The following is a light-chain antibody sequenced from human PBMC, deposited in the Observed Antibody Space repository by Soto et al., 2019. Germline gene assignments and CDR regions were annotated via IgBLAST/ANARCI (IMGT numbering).Light chain of an antibody. V-gene: IGLV2-14*01. Sequence: QSVLTQPASVSGSPGQSITISCTGTSSDVGGYNYVSWYQQHPGKAPKLMIYEISNRPSGVSDRFSGSKSGNTASLTISGLQAEDEADYYCGSYTSTTTPLVFGGGTQLTVL. CDR2: EIS. J-gene: IGLJ3*02. CDR1: SSDVGGYNY. CDR3: GSYTSTTTPLV.